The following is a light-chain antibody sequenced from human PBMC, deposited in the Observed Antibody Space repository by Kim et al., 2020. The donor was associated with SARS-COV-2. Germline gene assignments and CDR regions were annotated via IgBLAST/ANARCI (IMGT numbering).Light chain of an antibody. CDR3: QQYRTSPNI. J-gene: IGKJ2*01. CDR2: GAS. V-gene: IGKV3-20*01. Sequence: EIVLTQSPGTLSLSPGERATLSCRASQSVSSSYLAWYQQKPGQAPRLLIYGASSRATGIPDRFSGSGSGTDFTLTISRLEPEDFAVYYSQQYRTSPNILGKGTKV. CDR1: QSVSSSY.